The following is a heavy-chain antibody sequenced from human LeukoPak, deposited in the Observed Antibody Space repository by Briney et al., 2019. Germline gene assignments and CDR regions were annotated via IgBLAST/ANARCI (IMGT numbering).Heavy chain of an antibody. Sequence: GESLKISCKGSGYSFTNYWIGWVRQMPGKGLEWMGIIYPGDSDTRYSPSFQGQVTISADKSISTAYLQWISLQASDTAMYYCARRRYYDSSGYYRYFDYWGQGTLVTVSS. V-gene: IGHV5-51*01. CDR3: ARRRYYDSSGYYRYFDY. D-gene: IGHD3-22*01. J-gene: IGHJ4*02. CDR2: IYPGDSDT. CDR1: GYSFTNYW.